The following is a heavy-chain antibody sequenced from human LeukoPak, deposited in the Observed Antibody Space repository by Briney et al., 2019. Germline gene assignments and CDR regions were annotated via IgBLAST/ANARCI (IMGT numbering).Heavy chain of an antibody. Sequence: PGRSLRLSCAASGFTFDDYAMHWVRKAPGKGLEWVSGISWNSGSIGYADSVKGRFTISRDNAKNSLYLQMNSLRAEDMALYYCAKAIRSDFWSGYYIDYWGQGTRVTVSS. CDR2: ISWNSGSI. V-gene: IGHV3-9*03. CDR3: AKAIRSDFWSGYYIDY. CDR1: GFTFDDYA. D-gene: IGHD3-3*01. J-gene: IGHJ4*02.